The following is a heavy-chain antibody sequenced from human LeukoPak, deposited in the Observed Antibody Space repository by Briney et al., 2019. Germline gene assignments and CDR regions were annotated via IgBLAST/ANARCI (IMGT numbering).Heavy chain of an antibody. CDR3: ARGLYGSGLY. Sequence: SETLSLTCTVSGGSISSNYWSWIRQPPGKGLEWIGYIYYSGSTNYNPSHKSRVTISVDTSKNQFSLKLSSVTAADTAVYFCARGLYGSGLYWGQGTLVTVSS. V-gene: IGHV4-59*01. CDR1: GGSISSNY. D-gene: IGHD3-10*01. J-gene: IGHJ4*02. CDR2: IYYSGST.